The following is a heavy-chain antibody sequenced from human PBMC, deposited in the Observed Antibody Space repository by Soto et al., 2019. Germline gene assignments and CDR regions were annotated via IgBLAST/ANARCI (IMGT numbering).Heavy chain of an antibody. CDR3: TSTQAYGGKAFNRYSFDY. D-gene: IGHD4-17*01. J-gene: IGHJ4*02. Sequence: EVQLVESGGGLVQPGGSLKLSCAASGFTFSGSAMHWVRQASGKGLEWVGSIRSKANSYATAYAASVKGRFTISRDDSKNTAYLQMNRLKTEDTAVYYCTSTQAYGGKAFNRYSFDYGGQGPLVTVSS. CDR2: IRSKANSYAT. CDR1: GFTFSGSA. V-gene: IGHV3-73*02.